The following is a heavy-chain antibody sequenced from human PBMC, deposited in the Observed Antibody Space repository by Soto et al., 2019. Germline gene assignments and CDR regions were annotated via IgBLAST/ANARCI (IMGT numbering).Heavy chain of an antibody. V-gene: IGHV3-48*03. CDR3: AREGGFDWFYP. CDR1: GFTFSDYE. CDR2: ISLSGTTI. Sequence: EVHLVEPGGGLVQPGGSLRLSCAASGFTFSDYEMNWVRQAPGKGLEWVSYISLSGTTIHYADSVKGRFTISRDNAKNSVYLQMNSLRVEDTAIYYCAREGGFDWFYPWGQGTLVTVSS. J-gene: IGHJ5*02.